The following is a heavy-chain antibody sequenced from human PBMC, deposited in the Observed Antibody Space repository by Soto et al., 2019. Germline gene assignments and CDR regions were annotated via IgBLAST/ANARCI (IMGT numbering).Heavy chain of an antibody. Sequence: ASLKVSCKASGYTFSTYGFSWVRQAPGQGLEWLGWIRVYNGKTEYAQKVQGRVTMTTDTSTSTAYMELRSLRSDDAAVYYCARDRDSEWLSTWAQGTLVTVSS. V-gene: IGHV1-18*01. J-gene: IGHJ4*02. CDR1: GYTFSTYG. CDR3: ARDRDSEWLST. CDR2: IRVYNGKT. D-gene: IGHD3-3*01.